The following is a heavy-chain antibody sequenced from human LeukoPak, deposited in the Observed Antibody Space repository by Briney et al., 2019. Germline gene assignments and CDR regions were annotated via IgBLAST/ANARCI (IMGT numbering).Heavy chain of an antibody. CDR1: GGSLSSYY. V-gene: IGHV4-4*07. CDR2: IYTSGST. D-gene: IGHD2-2*01. CDR3: ARGLGYCSSTSCADDAFDI. J-gene: IGHJ3*02. Sequence: SETLSLTCTVSGGSLSSYYWSWIRQPAGKGLEWIGRIYTSGSTNYNPSLKSRVTMSVDTSKNQLSLKLSSVTAADTAVYYCARGLGYCSSTSCADDAFDIWGQGTMVTVSS.